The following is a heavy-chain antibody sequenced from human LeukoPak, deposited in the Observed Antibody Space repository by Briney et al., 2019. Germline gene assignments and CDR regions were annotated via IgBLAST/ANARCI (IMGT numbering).Heavy chain of an antibody. D-gene: IGHD1-1*01. CDR1: GYTFTNFW. CDR2: VSPSDSDT. J-gene: IGHJ4*02. V-gene: IGHV5-51*01. CDR3: VRQPRVHTPDF. Sequence: GESLKISCEGSGYTFTNFWIGWVRQMPGKGLEWMGVVSPSDSDTRYSPSFQGQVTISADKSITTAYLQWSSLKASDTATYYCVRQPRVHTPDFWGQGTLVTVSS.